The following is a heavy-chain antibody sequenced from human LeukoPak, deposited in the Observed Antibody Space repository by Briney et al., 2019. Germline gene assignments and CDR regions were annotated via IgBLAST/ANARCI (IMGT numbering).Heavy chain of an antibody. D-gene: IGHD6-13*01. CDR1: GLTFSSYA. Sequence: PGGSLRLSCSASGLTFSSYAMSWVRHAPGKGLEWVSTISGSGDKTYFADSVKGRFTISRDNSKNTQYLQMNSLRAEDTAVYYCAKATAPGGGPFDFWGQGTLVTVSS. V-gene: IGHV3-23*01. CDR3: AKATAPGGGPFDF. J-gene: IGHJ4*02. CDR2: ISGSGDKT.